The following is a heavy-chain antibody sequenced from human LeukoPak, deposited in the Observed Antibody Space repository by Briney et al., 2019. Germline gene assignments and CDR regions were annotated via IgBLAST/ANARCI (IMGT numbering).Heavy chain of an antibody. CDR2: VYYIGTT. Sequence: PSETLSLTCAVSGVSISNEKNFWPWIRQPPGKGRGWIGTVYYIGTTFYNPSLRSRLTLSVDTSQNQFSLRLGSVTAADTSVYYCARLSDRDPQHWFDPWGQGILVTVSS. CDR3: ARLSDRDPQHWFDP. J-gene: IGHJ5*02. V-gene: IGHV4-39*01. D-gene: IGHD3-10*01. CDR1: GVSISNEKNF.